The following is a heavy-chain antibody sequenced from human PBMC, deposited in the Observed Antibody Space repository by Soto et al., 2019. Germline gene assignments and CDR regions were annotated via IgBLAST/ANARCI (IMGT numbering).Heavy chain of an antibody. CDR2: IYYSGST. CDR3: AREAVEWDLDDGSQYWYFDL. J-gene: IGHJ2*01. D-gene: IGHD3-3*01. Sequence: QVQLQESGPGLVKPSQTLSLTCTVSGGSISSGGYYWSWIRQHPGKGLEWIGYIYYSGSTYYNPSLKSRVTISVDTSKHQFSLKLSSVTAADTAVYYCAREAVEWDLDDGSQYWYFDLWCRGTLVTVSS. V-gene: IGHV4-31*03. CDR1: GGSISSGGYY.